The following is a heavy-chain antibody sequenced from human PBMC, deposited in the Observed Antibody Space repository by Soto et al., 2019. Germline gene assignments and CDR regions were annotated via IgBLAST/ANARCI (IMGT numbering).Heavy chain of an antibody. J-gene: IGHJ5*02. V-gene: IGHV4-31*03. CDR1: GGSISSGGYY. Sequence: QVQLQESGPGLVKPSQTLSLTCTVSGGSISSGGYYWSWIRQHPGKGLEWIGYIYYSGSTYYNPSLKSRVTISVVTSKNQFSLKLSSVTAADTAVYYCARGASDVVVVAATVDWFDPWGQGTLVTVSS. CDR3: ARGASDVVVVAATVDWFDP. CDR2: IYYSGST. D-gene: IGHD2-15*01.